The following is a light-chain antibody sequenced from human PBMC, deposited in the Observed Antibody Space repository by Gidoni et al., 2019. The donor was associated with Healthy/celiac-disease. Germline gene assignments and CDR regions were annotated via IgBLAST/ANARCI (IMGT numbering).Light chain of an antibody. CDR1: QSISSW. J-gene: IGKJ1*01. CDR3: QQYNSYSPE. Sequence: DIQMTQSPSTLSASVGDRVTITCRASQSISSWLAWYQQKPGKAPTLLIYKASSLESGVPSRFSGSGSGTEFTLTISSLQPDDFATYYCQQYNSYSPEFGQGTKVEIK. CDR2: KAS. V-gene: IGKV1-5*03.